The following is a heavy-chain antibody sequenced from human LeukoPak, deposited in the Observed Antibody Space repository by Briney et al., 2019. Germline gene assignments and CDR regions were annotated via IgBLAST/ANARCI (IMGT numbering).Heavy chain of an antibody. CDR1: GFTFSNFG. CDR3: ARENEYAIGWCLDP. CDR2: IWYDGSNK. J-gene: IGHJ5*02. V-gene: IGHV3-33*01. D-gene: IGHD4/OR15-4a*01. Sequence: GGSLRLSCAASGFTFSNFGMHWVRQAPGKGLEWVAVIWYDGSNKYYADSVKGRFTISRDNFENTVHLQVNSLRAEDTAVYYCARENEYAIGWCLDPWGQGTLVTVSS.